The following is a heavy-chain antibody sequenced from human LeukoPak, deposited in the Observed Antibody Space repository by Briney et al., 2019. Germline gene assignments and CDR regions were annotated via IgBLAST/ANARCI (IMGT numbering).Heavy chain of an antibody. CDR2: INHSGST. Sequence: SETLSLTCAVYGGSFSGYYWSWIRQPPGKGLEWIGEINHSGSTNYNPSLKSRVTISVDTSKNQFSLKLGSVTAADTAVYYCARAMGYEITMIVVLFSGMDVWGQGTTVTVSS. CDR1: GGSFSGYY. CDR3: ARAMGYEITMIVVLFSGMDV. J-gene: IGHJ6*02. V-gene: IGHV4-34*01. D-gene: IGHD3-22*01.